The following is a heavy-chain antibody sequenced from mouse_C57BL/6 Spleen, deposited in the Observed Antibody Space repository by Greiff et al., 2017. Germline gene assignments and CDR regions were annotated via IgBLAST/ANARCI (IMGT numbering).Heavy chain of an antibody. CDR1: GYTFTSYW. D-gene: IGHD1-1*01. V-gene: IGHV1-64*01. J-gene: IGHJ1*03. Sequence: QVQLQQPGAELVKPGASVKLSCKASGYTFTSYWIHWVKQRPGQGLEWIGMIHPNSGSTNYNEKFKSKATLTVDKSSSTAYMQLSSLTSEDSAVYYCARDYYYGSSPYWYFEVWGTGTTVTVSS. CDR3: ARDYYYGSSPYWYFEV. CDR2: IHPNSGST.